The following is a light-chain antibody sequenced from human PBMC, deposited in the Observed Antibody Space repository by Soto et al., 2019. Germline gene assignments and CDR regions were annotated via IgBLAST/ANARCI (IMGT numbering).Light chain of an antibody. CDR1: SSDVGGYNY. J-gene: IGLJ2*01. CDR2: DVS. CDR3: SSYTSSYTLV. Sequence: QSVLTQPASVSGSPGQSITISCTGTSSDVGGYNYVSWYHQHPGKAPKLMIYDVSNRPSGVSNRFSGSKSANTASLTISGLQAEYEADYYCSSYTSSYTLVVGGGTKLTVL. V-gene: IGLV2-14*01.